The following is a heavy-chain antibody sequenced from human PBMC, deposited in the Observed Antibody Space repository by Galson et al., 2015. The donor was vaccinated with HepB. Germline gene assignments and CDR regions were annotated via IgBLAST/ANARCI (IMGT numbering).Heavy chain of an antibody. CDR2: ISSSSSTI. D-gene: IGHD6-19*01. CDR1: GFTFSSYS. Sequence: SLRLSCAASGFTFSSYSMNWVRQAPGKGLEWVSYISSSSSTIYYADSVKGRFTISRDNAKNSLYLQMNSLRDEDTAEYYCARLLKQWLVRVLDYWGQGTLVTVSS. CDR3: ARLLKQWLVRVLDY. V-gene: IGHV3-48*02. J-gene: IGHJ4*02.